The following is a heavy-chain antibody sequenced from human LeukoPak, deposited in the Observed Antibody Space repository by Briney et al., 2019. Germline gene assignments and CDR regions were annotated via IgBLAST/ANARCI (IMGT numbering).Heavy chain of an antibody. CDR3: AAQTYYDYVWGSYRYGNFDY. V-gene: IGHV3-30*02. J-gene: IGHJ4*02. CDR2: IRYDGSNK. Sequence: GGSLRLSCAASGFTFSSYGMHWVRQAPGKGLEWVAFIRYDGSNKYYADSVKGRFTISRDNSKNTLYLQMNSLRAEDTAVYYCAAQTYYDYVWGSYRYGNFDYWGQGTLVTVSS. CDR1: GFTFSSYG. D-gene: IGHD3-16*02.